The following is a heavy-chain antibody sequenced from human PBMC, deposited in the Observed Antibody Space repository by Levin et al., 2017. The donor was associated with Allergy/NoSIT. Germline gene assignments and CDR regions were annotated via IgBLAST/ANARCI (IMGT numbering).Heavy chain of an antibody. D-gene: IGHD1-1*01. CDR3: AKTPDDWNDVPQVPLFDY. CDR1: GFTFSNYA. CDR2: ISGSGGRT. Sequence: AGGSLRLSCAASGFTFSNYAMSWVRQAPGQGLEWVSVISGSGGRTYYADSVKGRFTLSRDNSKNTLYLQMNSLRAEDTAVYFCAKTPDDWNDVPQVPLFDYWGQGTLVTVSP. J-gene: IGHJ4*02. V-gene: IGHV3-23*01.